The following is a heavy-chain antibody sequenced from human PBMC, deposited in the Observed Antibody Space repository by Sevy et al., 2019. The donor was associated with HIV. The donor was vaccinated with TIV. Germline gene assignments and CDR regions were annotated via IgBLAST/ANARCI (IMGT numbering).Heavy chain of an antibody. CDR3: ARGGYYYDNAAYYALDS. V-gene: IGHV3-33*01. CDR2: IWSDGAYQ. J-gene: IGHJ4*02. D-gene: IGHD3-22*01. CDR1: GFTFSNYA. Sequence: GGSLRLSCAATGFTFSNYAMHWVRQAPGKGMEWVAIIWSDGAYQYHGASVKGRFTISRDNSKNTLYLQMNNVRVEDTAVYYCARGGYYYDNAAYYALDSWGQGTLVTVSS.